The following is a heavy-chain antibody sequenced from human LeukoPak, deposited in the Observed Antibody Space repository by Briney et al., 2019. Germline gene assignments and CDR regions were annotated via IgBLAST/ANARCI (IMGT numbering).Heavy chain of an antibody. Sequence: KSGGSLRLSCAASGFTLSHHYMTWIRQAPGKGLEWLSCISSSGDTIYYADSVKGRFTVSRDNAENSLYLQMNSLRAEDTAMYYCARQGSEIDYWGQGTLVTVSS. V-gene: IGHV3-11*01. CDR2: ISSSGDTI. J-gene: IGHJ4*02. CDR1: GFTLSHHY. CDR3: ARQGSEIDY.